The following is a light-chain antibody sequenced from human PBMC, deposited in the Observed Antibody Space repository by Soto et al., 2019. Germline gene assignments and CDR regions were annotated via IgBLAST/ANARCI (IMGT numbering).Light chain of an antibody. CDR3: QQFGSSAWT. J-gene: IGKJ1*01. V-gene: IGKV3-20*01. Sequence: EIVLTQSPGTLSLSPVERATLSCMASQSVSSSYLAWYQQKPGQAPRLLIYDASNRATGIPARFSGSGSGTDFTLTISRLEPEDFAVYYCQQFGSSAWTFGQGTKVDIK. CDR2: DAS. CDR1: QSVSSSY.